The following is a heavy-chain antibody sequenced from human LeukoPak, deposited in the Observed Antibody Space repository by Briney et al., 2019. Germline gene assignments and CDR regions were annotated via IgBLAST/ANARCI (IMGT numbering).Heavy chain of an antibody. D-gene: IGHD3-10*01. CDR2: INSGGSIT. CDR1: GFTFTTYW. CDR3: ARDASSGPYFFYGMDF. J-gene: IGHJ6*02. Sequence: GGSLRLSCAASGFTFTTYWMHWVRQAPGKGLVWVSHINSGGSITSYADSVKGRLTISRDNSKTTLYLQMNNLRAEDTAVYFCARDASSGPYFFYGMDFWGQGTTVTVSS. V-gene: IGHV3-74*01.